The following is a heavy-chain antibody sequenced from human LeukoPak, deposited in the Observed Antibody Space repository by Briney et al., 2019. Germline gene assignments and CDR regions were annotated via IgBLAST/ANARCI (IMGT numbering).Heavy chain of an antibody. CDR1: GGSFSGYY. CDR3: AANTAPEDY. J-gene: IGHJ4*02. CDR2: INHSGST. V-gene: IGHV4-34*01. Sequence: PSETLSLTCAVYGGSFSGYYWSWIRQPPGKGLEWIGEINHSGSTNYNPSLKSRVTISVDTSKNQFSLKLSPVTAADTAVYYCAANTAPEDYWGQGTLVTVSS. D-gene: IGHD5-18*01.